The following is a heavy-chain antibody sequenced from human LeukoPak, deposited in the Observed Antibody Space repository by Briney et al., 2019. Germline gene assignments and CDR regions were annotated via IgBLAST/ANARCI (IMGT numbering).Heavy chain of an antibody. CDR3: ARDLVVVAATLLGY. J-gene: IGHJ4*02. V-gene: IGHV1-18*01. Sequence: ASVKVSCKASGYTFTSYGISWVRQAPGQGLEWMGWISAYNGNTNYAQKLQGRVTMTTDTSTSTAYMELRSLRSDDTAVYYCARDLVVVAATLLGYWGQGTLVTVSS. CDR2: ISAYNGNT. CDR1: GYTFTSYG. D-gene: IGHD2-15*01.